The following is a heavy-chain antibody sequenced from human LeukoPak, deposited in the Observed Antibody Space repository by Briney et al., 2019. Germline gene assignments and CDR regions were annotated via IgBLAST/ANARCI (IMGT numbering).Heavy chain of an antibody. J-gene: IGHJ3*01. D-gene: IGHD1-1*01. CDR2: INPNGGAT. CDR1: GYTFTGHY. CDR3: SRDRADGSMNAFDV. Sequence: ASVKVSCKASGYTFTGHYIHWMRQAPGQGLEWMGWINPNGGATRFAQKFQGRVTMTRDTSITTAYMDLTSLRSDDTAVYYCSRDRADGSMNAFDVRGPGTLVTVSS. V-gene: IGHV1-2*02.